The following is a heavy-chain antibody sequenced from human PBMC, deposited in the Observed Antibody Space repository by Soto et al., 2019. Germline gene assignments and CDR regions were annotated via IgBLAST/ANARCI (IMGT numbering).Heavy chain of an antibody. CDR1: GDSVSSDSAG. Sequence: PSQTLSLTCAITGDSVSSDSAGWSWVRQSPSRGLEWLGRTYYRSKWYYEYAVSVRGRITINPDTSKNQYSLQLNSVTPEDTAVYFCARGEQYSGRIFDYWGQGTLVTVSS. D-gene: IGHD1-26*01. CDR3: ARGEQYSGRIFDY. V-gene: IGHV6-1*01. J-gene: IGHJ4*01. CDR2: TYYRSKWYY.